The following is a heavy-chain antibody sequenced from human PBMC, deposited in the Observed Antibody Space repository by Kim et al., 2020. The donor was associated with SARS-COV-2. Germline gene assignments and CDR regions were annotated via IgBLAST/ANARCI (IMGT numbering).Heavy chain of an antibody. V-gene: IGHV3-74*01. D-gene: IGHD1-1*01. Sequence: GGSLRLSCAASGFTFSSYCVDWWGRAGGGGMVWVSRINSDGSSTSYANSVKGRFTVSRDNAKNTLYLQMNSLRAEDTAVYYCANNWNFDYWGQGTLVTVSP. CDR1: GFTFSSYC. CDR2: INSDGSST. CDR3: ANNWNFDY. J-gene: IGHJ4*02.